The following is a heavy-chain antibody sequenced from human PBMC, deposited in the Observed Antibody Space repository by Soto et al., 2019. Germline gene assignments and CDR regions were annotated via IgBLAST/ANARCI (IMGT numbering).Heavy chain of an antibody. Sequence: PSETLSLTCTVSGGSISSGDYYWSWIRQPPGKGLEWIGYIYYSGSTYYNQSLKSRVTISVDTSKNQFSLKLSSVTAADTAVYYCAAPGGSYVYAFDIWGQGTMVTVSS. CDR1: GGSISSGDYY. J-gene: IGHJ3*02. D-gene: IGHD1-26*01. CDR2: IYYSGST. CDR3: AAPGGSYVYAFDI. V-gene: IGHV4-30-4*01.